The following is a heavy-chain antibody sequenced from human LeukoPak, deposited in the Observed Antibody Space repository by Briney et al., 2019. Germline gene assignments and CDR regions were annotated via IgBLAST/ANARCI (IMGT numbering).Heavy chain of an antibody. J-gene: IGHJ4*02. D-gene: IGHD3-3*01. Sequence: GGSLRLSCAASGFTFSNYAMSWVRQAPGKGLEWVSTISGSGGSTYYADSVKGRFTISRDNSKNTLYLQMNSLRAEDTAVYYCARESAYAFWYWGQGTLVAVSS. CDR2: ISGSGGST. CDR1: GFTFSNYA. V-gene: IGHV3-23*01. CDR3: ARESAYAFWY.